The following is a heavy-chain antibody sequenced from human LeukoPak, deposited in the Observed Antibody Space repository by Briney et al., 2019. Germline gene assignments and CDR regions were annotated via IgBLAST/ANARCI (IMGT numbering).Heavy chain of an antibody. J-gene: IGHJ4*02. Sequence: PSETLSLTCIVSGYSINSGYHWGWIRQPPGKGLEWIGGIYHSGSTYYNPSLKSRVTISIDTSKNQFSLKLSSVTAADTAVYYCARHYLYDTSGDGTYYFDYWGQGTLVTVSS. CDR2: IYHSGST. V-gene: IGHV4-38-2*02. CDR1: GYSINSGYH. CDR3: ARHYLYDTSGDGTYYFDY. D-gene: IGHD3-22*01.